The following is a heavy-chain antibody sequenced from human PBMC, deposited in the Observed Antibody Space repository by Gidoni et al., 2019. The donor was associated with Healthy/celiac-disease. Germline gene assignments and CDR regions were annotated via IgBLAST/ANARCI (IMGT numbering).Heavy chain of an antibody. D-gene: IGHD2-2*01. V-gene: IGHV3-30*18. CDR1: GFTFSSYG. Sequence: QVQLVESGGGVVQPGRSLRLSCAASGFTFSSYGMHWVRQAPGKGLEWVAVISYDGSNKYYADSVKGRFTISRDNSKNTLYLQMNSLRAEDTAVYYCAKDRYCSSTSCPNIYYYYGMDVWGQGTTVTVSS. J-gene: IGHJ6*02. CDR3: AKDRYCSSTSCPNIYYYYGMDV. CDR2: ISYDGSNK.